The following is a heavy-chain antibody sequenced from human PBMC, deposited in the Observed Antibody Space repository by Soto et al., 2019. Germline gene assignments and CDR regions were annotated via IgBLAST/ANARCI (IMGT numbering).Heavy chain of an antibody. CDR2: IYYSGST. J-gene: IGHJ4*02. CDR1: GGSISSYY. D-gene: IGHD4-17*01. V-gene: IGHV4-59*01. Sequence: PSETLSLTCTVSGGSISSYYWRWIRQPPGKGLEWIGYIYYSGSTNYNPSLKSRVTISVDTSKNQFSLKLSSVTAADTAVYYCARGHGYGDYHFDYWGQGTLVTVSS. CDR3: ARGHGYGDYHFDY.